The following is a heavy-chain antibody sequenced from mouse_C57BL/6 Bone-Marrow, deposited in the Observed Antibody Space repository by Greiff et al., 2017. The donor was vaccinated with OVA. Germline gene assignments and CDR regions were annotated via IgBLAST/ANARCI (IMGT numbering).Heavy chain of an antibody. V-gene: IGHV5-17*01. CDR2: ISSGSSTI. Sequence: EVKLVESGGGLVKPGGSLKLSCAASGFTFSDYGMHWVRQAPEKGLEWVAYISSGSSTIYYADTVKGRFTISRDNAKNTLFLQMTSLRSEDTAMYYCARGGGAFYAMDYWGQGTSVTVSS. CDR3: ARGGGAFYAMDY. CDR1: GFTFSDYG. J-gene: IGHJ4*01.